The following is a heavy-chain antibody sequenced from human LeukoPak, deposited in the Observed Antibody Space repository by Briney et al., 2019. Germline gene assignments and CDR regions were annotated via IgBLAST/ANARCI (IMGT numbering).Heavy chain of an antibody. CDR2: VSNSGDYI. CDR1: GFSFSSYR. J-gene: IGHJ4*02. CDR3: ARALIGYYFDY. V-gene: IGHV3-21*06. Sequence: GGSLRLPCAASGFSFSSYRMNWVPQAPGKGVEWVSSVSNSGDYIHYADSVKGRFTISRDNSKNSLYLQMNSLRAEDTAVYYCARALIGYYFDYWGQGTLVTVSS. D-gene: IGHD2-8*01.